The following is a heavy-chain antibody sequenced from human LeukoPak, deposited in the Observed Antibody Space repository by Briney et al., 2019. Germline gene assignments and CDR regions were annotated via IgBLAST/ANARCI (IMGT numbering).Heavy chain of an antibody. CDR3: ASHYGSGSYPDAFDI. D-gene: IGHD3-10*01. CDR2: MNPNSGNT. J-gene: IGHJ3*02. V-gene: IGHV1-8*01. CDR1: GYTFTSYD. Sequence: ASVKVSCKASGYTFTSYDINWVRQATGRGLEGMGWMNPNSGNTGYAQKFQGRVTMTRSTSISTAYMELSSLRSEDTAVYYCASHYGSGSYPDAFDIWGQGTMVTVSS.